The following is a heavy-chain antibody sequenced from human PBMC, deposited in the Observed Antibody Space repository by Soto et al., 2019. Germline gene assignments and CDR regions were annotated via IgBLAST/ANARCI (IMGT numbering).Heavy chain of an antibody. CDR3: ARRDYGSGSYPDY. J-gene: IGHJ4*02. Sequence: QVQLVESGGGVVQPGRSLRLSCAASGFTFSSYAMQWVRQAPGKGLEWVAVISYDGSNKYYADSVKGRFTISRDNSKNTLYVQMTCLTAEVTAVYSCARRDYGSGSYPDYWGQGTLVTVSS. V-gene: IGHV3-30-3*01. CDR2: ISYDGSNK. CDR1: GFTFSSYA. D-gene: IGHD3-10*01.